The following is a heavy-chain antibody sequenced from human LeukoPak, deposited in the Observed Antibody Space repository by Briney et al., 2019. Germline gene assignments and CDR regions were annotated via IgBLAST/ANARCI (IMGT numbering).Heavy chain of an antibody. V-gene: IGHV1-2*02. CDR1: GYTFTGYY. CDR2: INPNSGGT. Sequence: ASVKVSCKASGYTFTGYYKHWVRQAPGQGLEWMGWINPNSGGTNYAQKFQGRVTMTRDTSISTAYMELSRLRSDDTAVYYCANLMRGYSGYADYWGQGTLVTVSS. D-gene: IGHD5-12*01. CDR3: ANLMRGYSGYADY. J-gene: IGHJ4*02.